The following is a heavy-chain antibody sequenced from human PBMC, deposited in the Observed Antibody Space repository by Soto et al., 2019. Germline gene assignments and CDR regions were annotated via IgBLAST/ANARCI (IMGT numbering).Heavy chain of an antibody. J-gene: IGHJ2*01. Sequence: QVQLVESGGGVVQPGRSLRLSCAASGYTLSGYAMHWVRQAPGEGLEWVTFISDDGSKKYYADSVKGRFTISRDNSKNTVYLQMNSLRAEDTAVYYCAREDLNRWYFDLWGRATLVTVSP. CDR1: GYTLSGYA. CDR3: AREDLNRWYFDL. V-gene: IGHV3-30-3*01. CDR2: ISDDGSKK.